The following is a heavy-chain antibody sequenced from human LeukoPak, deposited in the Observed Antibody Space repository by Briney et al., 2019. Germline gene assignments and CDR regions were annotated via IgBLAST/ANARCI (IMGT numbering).Heavy chain of an antibody. V-gene: IGHV3-23*01. D-gene: IGHD6-6*01. CDR3: AKDRLYSSSSGGAFDI. CDR2: IFPSGGEI. J-gene: IGHJ3*02. CDR1: GFTLSTFA. Sequence: QPGGSLRLSCAVSGFTLSTFAMIGVRHPPGKGLEWGSSIFPSGGEIHYTDSVKGRFTLSRDNAKNSLYLQMNSLRAEDMALYYCAKDRLYSSSSGGAFDIWGQKPMVTVSS.